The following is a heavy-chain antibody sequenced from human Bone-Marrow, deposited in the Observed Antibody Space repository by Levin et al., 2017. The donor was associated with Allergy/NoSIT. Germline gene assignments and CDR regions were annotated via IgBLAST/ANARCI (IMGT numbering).Heavy chain of an antibody. V-gene: IGHV3-11*01. Sequence: GGSLRLSCVASGFNFFDDYMTWIRQAPGKGLEWVSFISHTSNTIHYGDSVKGRFTISRDNNRNLLFLQMNNLRADDTAVYYCARAFSTGGMDVWGQGTTVTVSS. CDR3: ARAFSTGGMDV. D-gene: IGHD2/OR15-2a*01. J-gene: IGHJ6*02. CDR2: ISHTSNTI. CDR1: GFNFFDDY.